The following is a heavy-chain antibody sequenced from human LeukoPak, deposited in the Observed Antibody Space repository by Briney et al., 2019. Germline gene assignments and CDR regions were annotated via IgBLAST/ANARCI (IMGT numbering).Heavy chain of an antibody. J-gene: IGHJ4*02. Sequence: ASVKVSCKASSYTFTRYGISWVRQAPGQGLEWMGWISGYNGNTNYAQKFQGRVTMTTDTSTSTVYMELSSLRSEDTAVYYCARERWLQSYYFDYWGQGTLVTVSS. CDR3: ARERWLQSYYFDY. CDR1: SYTFTRYG. V-gene: IGHV1-18*01. D-gene: IGHD5-24*01. CDR2: ISGYNGNT.